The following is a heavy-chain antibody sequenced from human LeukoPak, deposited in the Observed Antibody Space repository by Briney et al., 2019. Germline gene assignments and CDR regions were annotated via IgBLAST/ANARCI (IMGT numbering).Heavy chain of an antibody. CDR2: ISYDGSNK. V-gene: IGHV3-30*03. J-gene: IGHJ6*04. CDR3: ARDGNYDFWSGYYMMDV. CDR1: GFTFSSYG. D-gene: IGHD3-3*01. Sequence: GGSLRLSCAASGFTFSSYGMHWVRQAPGKGLEWVAVISYDGSNKYYADSVKGRFTISRDNAKNSLYLQMNSLRAEDTAVYYCARDGNYDFWSGYYMMDVWGKGTTVTISS.